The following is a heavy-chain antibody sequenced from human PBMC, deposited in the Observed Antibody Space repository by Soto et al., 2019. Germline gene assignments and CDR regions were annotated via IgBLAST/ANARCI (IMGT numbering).Heavy chain of an antibody. Sequence: LRLSFVASGISLSDSYMAWIRQAPGEGLEWLSYISNSDYTTYYTDSVKGRFTISRDNAKNSLYLQLNGLRVEDTAVYYCASRKWSLDYWGQG. CDR1: GISLSDSY. J-gene: IGHJ4*02. V-gene: IGHV3-11*01. CDR2: ISNSDYTT. D-gene: IGHD2-15*01. CDR3: ASRKWSLDY.